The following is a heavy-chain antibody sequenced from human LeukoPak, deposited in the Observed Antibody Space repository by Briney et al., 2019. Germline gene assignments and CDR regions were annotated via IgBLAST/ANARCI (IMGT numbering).Heavy chain of an antibody. CDR1: GGSISSSSYY. J-gene: IGHJ4*02. Sequence: SETLSLTCTVSGGSISSSSYYWGWIRQPPGKGLEWIGSIYYSGSTYYNPSLKSRVTISVDTSKNQFSLKLSSVTAADTAVYYCARSYGESSERFDYWGQGTLVTVSS. V-gene: IGHV4-39*07. D-gene: IGHD4-17*01. CDR2: IYYSGST. CDR3: ARSYGESSERFDY.